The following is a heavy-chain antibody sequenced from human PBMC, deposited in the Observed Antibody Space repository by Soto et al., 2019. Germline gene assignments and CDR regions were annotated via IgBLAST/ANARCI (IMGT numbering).Heavy chain of an antibody. Sequence: GESLKISCKGSGFTFTSYWIAWVRQMPGKGLEWMGIVYPGDSDSSYSPSFQGQVTISADKSINTAYLHWSSLKASDTAIYYCAKHEGYCSTTTCSNFDYWGQGTLVTVSS. D-gene: IGHD2-2*01. V-gene: IGHV5-51*01. CDR3: AKHEGYCSTTTCSNFDY. J-gene: IGHJ4*02. CDR1: GFTFTSYW. CDR2: VYPGDSDS.